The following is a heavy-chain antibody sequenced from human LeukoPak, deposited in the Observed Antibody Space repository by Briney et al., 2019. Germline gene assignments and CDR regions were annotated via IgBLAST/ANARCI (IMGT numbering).Heavy chain of an antibody. V-gene: IGHV4-59*08. D-gene: IGHD6-13*01. CDR2: IYYSGST. CDR3: ARSTYSSSWAYYYYGMDV. Sequence: KTSETLSLTCTVSGGSISSYYWSWIRQPPGKGLEWIGYIYYSGSTNYNPSLKSRVTISVDTSKNQFSLKLSSVTAADTAVYYCARSTYSSSWAYYYYGMDVWGQGTTVTVSS. CDR1: GGSISSYY. J-gene: IGHJ6*02.